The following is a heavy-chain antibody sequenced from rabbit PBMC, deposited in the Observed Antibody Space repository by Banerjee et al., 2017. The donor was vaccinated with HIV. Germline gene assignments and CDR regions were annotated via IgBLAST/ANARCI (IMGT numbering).Heavy chain of an antibody. V-gene: IGHV1S40*01. CDR3: ARTLTYYSYGYDGYVPGYFNL. CDR1: GFSFSSYYY. J-gene: IGHJ4*01. Sequence: QSLEESGGDLVKPGASLTLTCTASGFSFSSYYYMCWVRQAPGKGLEWIACIYAGSSGSTYYASWAKGRFTISKTSSTTVTLQMTSLTAADTATYFCARTLTYYSYGYDGYVPGYFNLWGPGTLVTVS. D-gene: IGHD6-1*01. CDR2: IYAGSSGST.